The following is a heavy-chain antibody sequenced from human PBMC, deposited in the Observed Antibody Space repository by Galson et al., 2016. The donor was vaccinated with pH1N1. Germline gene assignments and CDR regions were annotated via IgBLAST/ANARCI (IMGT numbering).Heavy chain of an antibody. CDR1: RNTFTSHD. J-gene: IGHJ4*02. V-gene: IGHV1-8*03. D-gene: IGHD1-26*01. CDR2: MNPNSSNT. CDR3: ARGQPLWGYSGWY. Sequence: SVKVSCKASRNTFTSHDINWVRQATGQGLEWMGWMNPNSSNTGYAQKFQGKVTFTRNTSIITAYMELSSLRSEDTAVYYCARGQPLWGYSGWYWGQGTLVTVSS.